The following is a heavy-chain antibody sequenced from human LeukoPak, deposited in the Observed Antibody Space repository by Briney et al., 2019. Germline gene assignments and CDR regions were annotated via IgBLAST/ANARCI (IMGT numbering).Heavy chain of an antibody. D-gene: IGHD5-18*01. V-gene: IGHV4-34*01. CDR2: INHSGST. CDR1: GGSFSGYY. CDR3: ARLAALVTLDY. Sequence: PSETLSLTCAVYGGSFSGYYWSWIRQPPGKGLEWIGEINHSGSTNYNSSLKSRVTISVDTPKNQFSLKLRSVTAADTAVYYCARLAALVTLDYWGQGTLVTVSS. J-gene: IGHJ4*02.